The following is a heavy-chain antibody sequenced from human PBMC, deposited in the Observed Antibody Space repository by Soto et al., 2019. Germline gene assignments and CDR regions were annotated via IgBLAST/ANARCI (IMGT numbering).Heavy chain of an antibody. CDR1: GFTFSSYS. J-gene: IGHJ4*02. D-gene: IGHD4-17*01. Sequence: GGSLRLSCAASGFTFSSYSMNWVRQAPGKGLEWVSYISSSSSTIYYADSVKGRFTISRDNAKNSLYLQMNSLRAEDTAVYYCARGLYDYGDYYFDYWGQGTLVTVSS. CDR3: ARGLYDYGDYYFDY. CDR2: ISSSSSTI. V-gene: IGHV3-48*01.